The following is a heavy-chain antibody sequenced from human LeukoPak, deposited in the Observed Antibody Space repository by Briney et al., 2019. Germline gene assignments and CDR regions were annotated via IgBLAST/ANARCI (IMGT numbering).Heavy chain of an antibody. CDR2: IKQDGGEN. CDR3: AGGAAVVRGSFGD. D-gene: IGHD3-10*01. CDR1: GFTFTRYW. J-gene: IGHJ4*02. Sequence: GGSLRLSCAASGFTFTRYWMNWVRQAPGKGLEWVANIKQDGGENNYVDSVKGRFTISRDNARNSLYLQMNTLRVEDTAVYYCAGGAAVVRGSFGDWGQGTLVTVSS. V-gene: IGHV3-7*04.